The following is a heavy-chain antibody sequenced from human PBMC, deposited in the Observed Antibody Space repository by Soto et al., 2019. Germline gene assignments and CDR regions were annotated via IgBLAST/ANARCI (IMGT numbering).Heavy chain of an antibody. D-gene: IGHD6-13*01. Sequence: ASVKVSCKASVYTFTSYGISWVRQAPGQGLEWMGWISAYNGNTNYAQKLQGRVTMTTDTSTSTAYMELRSLRSDDTAVYYCARDSTGIAAAGYVFDYWGQGTLVTVSS. CDR1: VYTFTSYG. V-gene: IGHV1-18*01. J-gene: IGHJ4*02. CDR2: ISAYNGNT. CDR3: ARDSTGIAAAGYVFDY.